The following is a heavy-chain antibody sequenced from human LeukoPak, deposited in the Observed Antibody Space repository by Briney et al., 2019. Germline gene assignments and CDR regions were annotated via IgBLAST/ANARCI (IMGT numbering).Heavy chain of an antibody. Sequence: SVKVSCKASGGTFSSYAISWVRQAPGQGLEWMGGIIPIFGTANYAQKFQGRVTITADESTSTVYMELSSLRSEDTAVYYCVLVTGIAAAGPDYWGQGTLVTVSS. D-gene: IGHD6-13*01. V-gene: IGHV1-69*13. CDR2: IIPIFGTA. CDR1: GGTFSSYA. CDR3: VLVTGIAAAGPDY. J-gene: IGHJ4*02.